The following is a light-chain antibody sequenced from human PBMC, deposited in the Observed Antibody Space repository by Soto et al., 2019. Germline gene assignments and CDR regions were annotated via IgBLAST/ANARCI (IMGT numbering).Light chain of an antibody. J-gene: IGKJ2*01. V-gene: IGKV3-20*01. CDR1: QSVSSTY. CDR3: QQYNNWPLYT. Sequence: EIVLTQSPGTLSLSPGERATLSCRASQSVSSTYLAWYQQKPGQAPRLLIYGASSRATGIPGRFSGSGSGTDFTLTISRLEPEDFAVYYCQQYNNWPLYTFGQGTKLEIK. CDR2: GAS.